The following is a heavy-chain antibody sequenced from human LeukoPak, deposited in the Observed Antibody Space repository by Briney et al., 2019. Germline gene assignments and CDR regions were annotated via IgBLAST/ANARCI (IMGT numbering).Heavy chain of an antibody. V-gene: IGHV3-7*05. Sequence: GVSLRLSCTASGFTFSNCWMSWVPQPPGKGREWVAIIKQDGSEKHYVDSVKGRFTISRDNTKSSLYLQMNSLRGEDTAVYYCARVPWNDAYFDNWGQGTLVTV. J-gene: IGHJ4*02. CDR2: IKQDGSEK. D-gene: IGHD1-1*01. CDR1: GFTFSNCW. CDR3: ARVPWNDAYFDN.